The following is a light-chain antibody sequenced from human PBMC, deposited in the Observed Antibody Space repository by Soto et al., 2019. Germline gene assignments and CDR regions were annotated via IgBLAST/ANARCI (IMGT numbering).Light chain of an antibody. CDR3: HQYDILPIT. V-gene: IGKV1-33*01. Sequence: DIQMTQSPSSLFASVGDRVTITCQATQDINIYLNWYQQKPGKAPNLLIYDASNLEIGVPSRFSGSGSGTHFTLTISSLQTGDIGTYYCHQYDILPITFGRWTRLEIK. CDR1: QDINIY. J-gene: IGKJ5*01. CDR2: DAS.